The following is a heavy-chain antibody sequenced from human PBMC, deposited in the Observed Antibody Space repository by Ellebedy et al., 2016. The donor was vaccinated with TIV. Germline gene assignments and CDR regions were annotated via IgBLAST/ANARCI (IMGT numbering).Heavy chain of an antibody. Sequence: PGGSLRLSCAASGFPFKDYAFHWVRQAPGKGLEWVAMIWYDGRNKAYGDSLKGRFSVSRDNSENTLYLQMNSLRAEDTAVYYCARGGDGHNPQQLDYWGQGTLVTVSS. CDR1: GFPFKDYA. V-gene: IGHV3-33*01. CDR3: ARGGDGHNPQQLDY. J-gene: IGHJ4*02. D-gene: IGHD5-24*01. CDR2: IWYDGRNK.